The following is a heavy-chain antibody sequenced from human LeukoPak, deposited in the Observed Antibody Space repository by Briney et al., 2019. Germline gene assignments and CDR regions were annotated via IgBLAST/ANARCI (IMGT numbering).Heavy chain of an antibody. J-gene: IGHJ3*02. V-gene: IGHV3-49*04. CDR2: IRSKAYGGTT. Sequence: PGGSLRLSCTASGFTFGDYAMSWVRQAPGKGLEWVGFIRSKAYGGTTEYAASVKGRFTISRDDSKSIAYLQMNSLKTEDTAVYYCATRYNYDILTGYYNGAFDIWGQGTMVTVPS. CDR1: GFTFGDYA. CDR3: ATRYNYDILTGYYNGAFDI. D-gene: IGHD3-9*01.